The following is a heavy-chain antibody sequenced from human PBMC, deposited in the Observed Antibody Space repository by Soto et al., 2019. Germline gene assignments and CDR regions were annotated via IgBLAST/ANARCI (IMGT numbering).Heavy chain of an antibody. CDR2: IYYSGST. CDR1: GGSVSSGTYY. CDR3: ARGRYSYGPGGFDY. J-gene: IGHJ4*02. V-gene: IGHV4-61*01. Sequence: SETLSLTCTVSGGSVSSGTYYWSWIRQPPGKGLEWIGYIYYSGSTNYNPSLKSRVTISADTSKNQFSLKLSSVTAADTAVYYCARGRYSYGPGGFDYWGQGTLVTVSS. D-gene: IGHD5-18*01.